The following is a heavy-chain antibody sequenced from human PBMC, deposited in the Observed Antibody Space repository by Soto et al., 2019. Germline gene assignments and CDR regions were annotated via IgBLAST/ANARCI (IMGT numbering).Heavy chain of an antibody. CDR2: ITGSGDRT. D-gene: IGHD1-26*01. CDR1: GFTFSYCA. Sequence: EVQLLESGGGLVQPGGSLRLSCTASGFTFSYCAMTWVRQTPGKGLEWVATITGSGDRTSYSDSVGGRFTISRDNSNNSLYLQMNSLRAEDTALSFCAKSHHWWGLRSDYFGLGTLVTVSS. V-gene: IGHV3-23*01. CDR3: AKSHHWWGLRSDY. J-gene: IGHJ4*02.